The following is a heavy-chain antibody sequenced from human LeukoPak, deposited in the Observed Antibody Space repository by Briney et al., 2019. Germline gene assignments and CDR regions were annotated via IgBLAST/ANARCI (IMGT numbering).Heavy chain of an antibody. CDR2: INHSGST. CDR1: GGSFSGYY. J-gene: IGHJ6*03. CDR3: ARGRSSGWYSGYYYYYMDV. D-gene: IGHD6-19*01. Sequence: PSETLSLTCAVYGGSFSGYYWSWIRQPPGKGLEWIGEINHSGSTNYNPSLKSRVTISVDTSKNQFSLKLSSVTAADTAVYYCARGRSSGWYSGYYYYYMDVWGKGTTVTVSS. V-gene: IGHV4-34*01.